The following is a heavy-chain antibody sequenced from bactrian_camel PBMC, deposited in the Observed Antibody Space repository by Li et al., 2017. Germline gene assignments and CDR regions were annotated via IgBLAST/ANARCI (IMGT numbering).Heavy chain of an antibody. V-gene: IGHV3S26*01. Sequence: HVQLVESGGGSVQAGGSLTLSRTPSAGYTLSRYCLAWFRQAPGKQREAVAAFAPGDGSTSYADSVKGRFTISQDNAKNTLYLQMNSLKPEDTAMYYCAADAKRIRCPDDFGYWGQGTQVTVS. D-gene: IGHD6*01. CDR3: AADAKRIRCPDDFGY. CDR2: FAPGDGST. CDR1: AGYTLSRYC. J-gene: IGHJ6*01.